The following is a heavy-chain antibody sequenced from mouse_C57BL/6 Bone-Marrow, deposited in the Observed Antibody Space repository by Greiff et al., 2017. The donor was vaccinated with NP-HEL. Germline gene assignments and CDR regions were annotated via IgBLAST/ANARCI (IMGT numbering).Heavy chain of an antibody. CDR1: GFNIKDDY. J-gene: IGHJ3*01. V-gene: IGHV14-4*01. Sequence: VQLQQSGAELVRPGASVKLFCTASGFNIKDDYMHWVKQRPEQGLEWIGWIDPENGDTEYASKFQGKATITADTSSNTAYLQLSSLTSEDTAVYYCTKDWESWFAYWGQGTLVTVSA. D-gene: IGHD4-1*01. CDR2: IDPENGDT. CDR3: TKDWESWFAY.